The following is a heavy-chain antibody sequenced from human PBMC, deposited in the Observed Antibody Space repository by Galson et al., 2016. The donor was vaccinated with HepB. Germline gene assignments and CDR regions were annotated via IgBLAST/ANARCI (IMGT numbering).Heavy chain of an antibody. V-gene: IGHV3-9*01. Sequence: SLRLSCAAPGFTFDDYAMHWVRQAPGKGLEWVSGISWNSNSIGYADSVKGRFTISRDNAKNSLYLQMNSLRAEDTALYYCAKDIVLRYSGNRFDYWGQGTLVTVSS. CDR2: ISWNSNSI. CDR3: AKDIVLRYSGNRFDY. D-gene: IGHD5-12*01. J-gene: IGHJ4*02. CDR1: GFTFDDYA.